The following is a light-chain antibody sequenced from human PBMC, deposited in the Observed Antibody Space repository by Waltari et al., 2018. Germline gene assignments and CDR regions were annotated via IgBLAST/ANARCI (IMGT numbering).Light chain of an antibody. J-gene: IGLJ1*01. CDR3: CSYAGSSTFPYV. V-gene: IGLV2-23*02. CDR1: SSDVGSYNL. CDR2: EVT. Sequence: QSALTQPASVSGSPGQSITISCTGTSSDVGSYNLVSWYQHHPGQAPKLKIYEVTKRPSGVSSRFSGSKSGNTASLTISGLEAEDEADYYCCSYAGSSTFPYVFGTGTKVTVL.